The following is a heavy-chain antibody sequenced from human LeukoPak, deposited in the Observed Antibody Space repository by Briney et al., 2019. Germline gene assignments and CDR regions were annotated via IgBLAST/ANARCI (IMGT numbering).Heavy chain of an antibody. CDR2: ISAYNGNT. CDR1: GYTFTSNG. J-gene: IGHJ5*02. V-gene: IGHV1-18*04. CDR3: ARDGRMVPAARKAGHWFDP. D-gene: IGHD2-2*01. Sequence: ASVKVSCKASGYTFTSNGISWVRQAPGQGLEWMGWISAYNGNTNYAQKLQGRVTMTTDTSTSTAYMEPRSLRSDDTAVYYCARDGRMVPAARKAGHWFDPWGQGTLVTVSS.